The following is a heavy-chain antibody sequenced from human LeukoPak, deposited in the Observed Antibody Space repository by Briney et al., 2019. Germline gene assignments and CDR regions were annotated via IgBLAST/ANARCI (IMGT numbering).Heavy chain of an antibody. CDR2: ISTYNGDT. D-gene: IGHD2-2*01. CDR1: GYPFTSYY. V-gene: IGHV1-18*04. CDR3: ALIPYCTTATCYYFDF. Sequence: ASVKVSCKASGYPFTSYYIHWVRQAPGQGLEWMGWISTYNGDTNYAQKLQGRVTMTADTSTSTTYMELRSLRSDDTAVYYCALIPYCTTATCYYFDFWGQGTLVTVSS. J-gene: IGHJ4*02.